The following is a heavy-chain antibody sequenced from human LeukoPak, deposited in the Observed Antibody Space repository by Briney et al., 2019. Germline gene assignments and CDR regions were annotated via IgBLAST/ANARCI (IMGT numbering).Heavy chain of an antibody. CDR2: IWYDGSNK. CDR1: GFTFSGYG. CDR3: ARDTKWVFDP. J-gene: IGHJ5*02. Sequence: GGSLRLPCAASGFTFSGYGMHWVRQAPGKGLEWVAVIWYDGSNKYYADSVKGRFTISRDNSKNTLYLQMNSLRAEDTAVYYCARDTKWVFDPWGQGTLVTVSS. D-gene: IGHD1-26*01. V-gene: IGHV3-33*01.